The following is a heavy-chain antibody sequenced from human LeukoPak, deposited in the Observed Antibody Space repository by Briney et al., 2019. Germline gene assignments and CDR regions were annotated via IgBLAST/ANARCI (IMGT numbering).Heavy chain of an antibody. CDR1: GGTFSSYA. J-gene: IGHJ4*02. Sequence: SVKVSCKASGGTFSSYAISWVRQAPGQGLEWMGRIIPILGIANYAQKFQGRVTITADKSTSTAYMELSSLRSEDTAVYYCAVAYCGGDCYSARYWGQGTLVTVSS. D-gene: IGHD2-21*02. CDR2: IIPILGIA. V-gene: IGHV1-69*04. CDR3: AVAYCGGDCYSARY.